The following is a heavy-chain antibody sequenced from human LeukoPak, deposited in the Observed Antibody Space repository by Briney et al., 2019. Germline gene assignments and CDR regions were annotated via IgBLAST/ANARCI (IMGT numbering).Heavy chain of an antibody. CDR1: GYTFTSYY. V-gene: IGHV1-46*01. D-gene: IGHD1-1*01. J-gene: IGHJ5*02. CDR2: INPSGGST. Sequence: ASVEVSCKASGYTFTSYYMHWVRQAPGQGLEWMGIINPSGGSTSYAQKLQGRVTMTRDTSTSTVYMELSSLRSEDTAVYYCARRVVTGGSYNWFDPWGQGTLVTVSS. CDR3: ARRVVTGGSYNWFDP.